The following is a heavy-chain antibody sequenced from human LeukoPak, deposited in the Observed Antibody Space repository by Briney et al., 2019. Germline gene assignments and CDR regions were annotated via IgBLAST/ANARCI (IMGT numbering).Heavy chain of an antibody. CDR2: IYYTGST. CDR3: ARGAGWYDY. J-gene: IGHJ4*02. Sequence: SETLSLTCTVSGGSISSDYWSWIRQPPGKGLEWIGCIYYTGSTDYNPSLKSRVTISVDTSKNQFSLRLSSVTAADTAVYFCARGAGWYDYWGQGTLVTVSS. CDR1: GGSISSDY. D-gene: IGHD6-19*01. V-gene: IGHV4-59*01.